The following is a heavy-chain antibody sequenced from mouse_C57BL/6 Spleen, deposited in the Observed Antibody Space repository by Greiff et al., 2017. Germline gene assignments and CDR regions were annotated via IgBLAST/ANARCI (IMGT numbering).Heavy chain of an antibody. CDR2: ISSGGSYT. J-gene: IGHJ4*01. V-gene: IGHV5-6*01. D-gene: IGHD2-3*01. Sequence: EVQGVESGGDLVKPGGSLKLAREASGLTFSSYGMSWVRPTPEKRPEWVANISSGGSYTYYPDRVKGRFTISRDNAKNTLYLQMSSLTSEDTAMYYCARQDDCYSYAMDYWGQGTSVTVSS. CDR1: GLTFSSYG. CDR3: ARQDDCYSYAMDY.